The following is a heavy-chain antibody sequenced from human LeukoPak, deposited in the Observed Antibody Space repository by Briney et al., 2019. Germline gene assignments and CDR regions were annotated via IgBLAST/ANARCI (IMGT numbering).Heavy chain of an antibody. V-gene: IGHV3-33*06. Sequence: GGSLRLSCAASGFTFSSYGMHWVRQAPGKGLEWVALIWDDGSNNYYADSVKGRFTISRDTSKNTLYLQMNSLRAEDTAVYYCAKDHSTHYYGSGTYGPRGYSDYWGQGTLVTVSS. CDR3: AKDHSTHYYGSGTYGPRGYSDY. CDR2: IWDDGSNN. D-gene: IGHD3-10*01. CDR1: GFTFSSYG. J-gene: IGHJ4*02.